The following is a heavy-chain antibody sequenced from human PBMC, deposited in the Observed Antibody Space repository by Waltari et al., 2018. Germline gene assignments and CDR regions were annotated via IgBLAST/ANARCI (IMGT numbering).Heavy chain of an antibody. V-gene: IGHV1-69*13. D-gene: IGHD6-13*01. CDR3: ASFIAAAGVFDP. CDR2: IIPIFGTA. J-gene: IGHJ5*02. CDR1: GGPFSSYA. Sequence: QVQLVQSGAEVQKPGSSVKVSCKASGGPFSSYAISWVRQAPGQGLEWMGGIIPIFGTANYAQKFQGRVTITADESTSTAYMEPSSLRSEDTAVYYCASFIAAAGVFDPWGQGTLVTVSS.